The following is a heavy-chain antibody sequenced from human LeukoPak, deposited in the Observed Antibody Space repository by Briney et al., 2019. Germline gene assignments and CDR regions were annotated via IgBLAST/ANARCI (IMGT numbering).Heavy chain of an antibody. CDR1: GYTFSGYY. D-gene: IGHD3-10*01. CDR2: INPNTGAT. CDR3: ARGSALWFGETDAFDI. Sequence: ASVKVSCKASGYTFSGYYVHWVRQAPGQGLEWMGWINPNTGATNYAQKFQGRVTMTRNTSISTAYMELSSLRSEDTAVYYCARGSALWFGETDAFDIWGQGTMVTVSS. J-gene: IGHJ3*02. V-gene: IGHV1-2*02.